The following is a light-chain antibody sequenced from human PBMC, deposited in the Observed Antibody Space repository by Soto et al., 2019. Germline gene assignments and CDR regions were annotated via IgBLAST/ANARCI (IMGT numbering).Light chain of an antibody. Sequence: DLVMTQTPLSSPVTLGQPASISCRSSQSLVHSDGNTYLSWLQQRPGQPPRLLIYKISNRFSGVPDRFSGSGAGXXFTLKIXXVEXXDXXXYYCMQATQFPPYTFGQGTKLEIK. CDR1: QSLVHSDGNTY. J-gene: IGKJ2*01. CDR3: MQATQFPPYT. V-gene: IGKV2-24*01. CDR2: KIS.